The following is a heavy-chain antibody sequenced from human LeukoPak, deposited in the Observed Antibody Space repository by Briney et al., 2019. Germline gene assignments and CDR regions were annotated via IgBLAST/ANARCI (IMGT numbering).Heavy chain of an antibody. CDR2: IKQDGSEK. CDR3: ARINSGLRWGDALDI. D-gene: IGHD5-12*01. Sequence: GGSLRLSCAASGFTFSNAWMSWVRQAPGKGLEWVANIKQDGSEKYYVDSVKGRFSIFRENAKNSLYLQMNSLRAEDTAVYYCARINSGLRWGDALDIWGQGTMVTVSS. J-gene: IGHJ3*02. V-gene: IGHV3-7*03. CDR1: GFTFSNAW.